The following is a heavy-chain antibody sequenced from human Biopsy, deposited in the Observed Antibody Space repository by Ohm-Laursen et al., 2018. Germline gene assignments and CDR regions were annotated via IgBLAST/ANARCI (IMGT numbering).Heavy chain of an antibody. J-gene: IGHJ6*02. CDR2: VYYTGST. D-gene: IGHD2/OR15-2a*01. Sequence: GTLSLTCPVSGDSISSYYWSWIRQPPGKGLQWIGYVYYTGSTDYNPSLQSRVTISVDTSKNHFSLRLRSVTPADTAIYYCARATNSTGWPYYYFYGMDVWGQGTTVTVSS. CDR1: GDSISSYY. CDR3: ARATNSTGWPYYYFYGMDV. V-gene: IGHV4-59*01.